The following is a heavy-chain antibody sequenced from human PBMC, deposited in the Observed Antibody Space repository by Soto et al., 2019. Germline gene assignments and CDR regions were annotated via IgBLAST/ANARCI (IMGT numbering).Heavy chain of an antibody. D-gene: IGHD3-22*01. V-gene: IGHV4-31*03. Sequence: QVQLQESGPGLVKPSQTLSLTCTVSGGSISSGGYYWSWIRQHPGKGLEWIGYIYYSGSTFYNPSITRRVTLSVDASKNLFSLKLSSVTAAHTAVYYCASVKKYSGSSGNWFDPCGQATLVTVSS. CDR3: ASVKKYSGSSGNWFDP. CDR1: GGSISSGGYY. J-gene: IGHJ5*02. CDR2: IYYSGST.